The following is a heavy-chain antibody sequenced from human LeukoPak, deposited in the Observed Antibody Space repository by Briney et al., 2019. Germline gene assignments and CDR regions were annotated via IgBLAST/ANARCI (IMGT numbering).Heavy chain of an antibody. D-gene: IGHD2-2*01. V-gene: IGHV1-69*13. CDR2: IIPIFGTA. CDR3: ARGMQLLYYYYGMDV. Sequence: ASVKVSCKASGGTFISYAISWVRQAPGQGLEWMGGIIPIFGTANYAQKFQGRVTITADESTSTAYMELSSLRSEDTAVYYCARGMQLLYYYYGMDVWGQGTTVTVSS. J-gene: IGHJ6*02. CDR1: GGTFISYA.